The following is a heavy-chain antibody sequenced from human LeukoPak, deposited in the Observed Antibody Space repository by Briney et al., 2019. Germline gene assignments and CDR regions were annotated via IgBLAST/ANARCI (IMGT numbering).Heavy chain of an antibody. CDR3: ARTVTTMLGYYGMDV. Sequence: SQTLSLTCTVSGGSISSGSYYCSWIRQPAGKGLEWIGRIYTSGSTNYNPSLRSRVTISVDTSKNHSPLKLSSVTAADTAVYYCARTVTTMLGYYGMDVWGQGTTVTVSS. CDR1: GGSISSGSYY. D-gene: IGHD4-11*01. J-gene: IGHJ6*02. V-gene: IGHV4-61*02. CDR2: IYTSGST.